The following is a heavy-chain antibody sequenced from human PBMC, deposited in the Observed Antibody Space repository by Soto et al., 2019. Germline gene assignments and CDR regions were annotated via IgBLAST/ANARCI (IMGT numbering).Heavy chain of an antibody. V-gene: IGHV3-33*01. CDR2: MWHDGENQ. J-gene: IGHJ4*02. CDR3: AREGGKAAGPGY. CDR1: GFTFSSYG. D-gene: IGHD6-13*01. Sequence: QVQLVESGGGVVQPGGSLRLSCETSGFTFSSYGMHWVRQAPGKGLEWVALMWHDGENQQYVDSVKGRFTISRDDSKNTLYLQMNSLRPDDTAMYYCAREGGKAAGPGYWGQGTLVTVSS.